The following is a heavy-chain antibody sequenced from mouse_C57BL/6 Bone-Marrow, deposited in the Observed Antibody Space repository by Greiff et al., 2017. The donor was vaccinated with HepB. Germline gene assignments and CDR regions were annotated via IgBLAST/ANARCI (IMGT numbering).Heavy chain of an antibody. CDR3: ARDCYYGSSWFAY. CDR2: ISDGGSYT. CDR1: GFTFSSYA. D-gene: IGHD1-1*01. V-gene: IGHV5-4*01. Sequence: EVKLVESGGGLVKPGGSLKLSCAASGFTFSSYAMSWVRQTPEKRLEWVATISDGGSYTYYPDNVKGRFTISRDNAKNNLYLQMSHLKSEDTAMYYCARDCYYGSSWFAYWGQGTLVTVSA. J-gene: IGHJ3*01.